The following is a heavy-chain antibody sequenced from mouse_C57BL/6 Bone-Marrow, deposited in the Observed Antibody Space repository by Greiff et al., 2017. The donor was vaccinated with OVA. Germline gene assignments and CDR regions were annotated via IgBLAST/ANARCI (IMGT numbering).Heavy chain of an antibody. D-gene: IGHD1-1*01. J-gene: IGHJ3*01. Sequence: DVQLQESGGGLVKPGGSLKLSCAASGFTFSSYAMSWVRQTPEKRLEWVATISDGGSYTYYPDNVKGRFTISRDNAKNNLYLQMSHLKSEDTAMYYCARGGSSYLTYWGQGTLVTVSA. V-gene: IGHV5-4*01. CDR2: ISDGGSYT. CDR1: GFTFSSYA. CDR3: ARGGSSYLTY.